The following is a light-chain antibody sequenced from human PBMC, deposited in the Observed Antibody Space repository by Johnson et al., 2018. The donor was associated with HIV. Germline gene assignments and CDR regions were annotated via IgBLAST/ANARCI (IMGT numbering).Light chain of an antibody. Sequence: HSVLTQPPSVSAAPGHNVTISCSGSSSNIGDSYISWYQQLPGAAPKLLIYENNKRPSGIPDRFSGSKSGTSATLGIPGLQPGDEADYYCGTWNNSLSANYVFGTGTKVTVL. CDR2: ENN. J-gene: IGLJ1*01. CDR3: GTWNNSLSANYV. CDR1: SSNIGDSY. V-gene: IGLV1-51*02.